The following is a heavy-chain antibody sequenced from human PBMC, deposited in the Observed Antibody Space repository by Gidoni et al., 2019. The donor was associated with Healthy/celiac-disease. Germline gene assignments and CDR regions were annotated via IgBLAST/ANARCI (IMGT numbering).Heavy chain of an antibody. Sequence: GKGLEWVSAISGSGGSTYYADSVKGRFTISRDNSKNTLYLQMNSLRAEDTAVYYCAKAPPGEYSSGWPTSYNWFDPWGQGTLVTVSS. V-gene: IGHV3-23*01. J-gene: IGHJ5*02. CDR2: ISGSGGST. CDR3: AKAPPGEYSSGWPTSYNWFDP. D-gene: IGHD6-19*01.